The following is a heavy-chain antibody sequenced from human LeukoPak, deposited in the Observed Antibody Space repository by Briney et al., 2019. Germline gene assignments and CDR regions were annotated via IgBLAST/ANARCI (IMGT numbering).Heavy chain of an antibody. CDR1: GFTVSTNY. J-gene: IGHJ4*02. CDR2: ISGSGGTT. V-gene: IGHV3-23*01. CDR3: AKGPVIRGLIPFDY. Sequence: PGGSLRLSCAASGFTVSTNYMSWVRQAPGKGLEWVSAISGSGGTTYYADSVKGRFTISRDNPKNTLYLHMNSLRADDTAVYYCAKGPVIRGLIPFDYWGQGTLVTVSS. D-gene: IGHD3-10*01.